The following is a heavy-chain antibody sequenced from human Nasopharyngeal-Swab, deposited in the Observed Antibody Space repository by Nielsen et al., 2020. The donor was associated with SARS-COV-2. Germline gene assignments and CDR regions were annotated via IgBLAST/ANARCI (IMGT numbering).Heavy chain of an antibody. V-gene: IGHV4-61*02. D-gene: IGHD5-24*01. CDR2: IYTDGST. CDR1: GASISGGPYY. Sequence: SETLSLTCTVSGASISGGPYYWSWIRQPAGRGLEWVGRIYTDGSTNFNPSLKSRVTISVDTSKNQVSLKVTSVTAADTAVYYCASTSTDIATIAYFDYWGHGTLVTVSS. CDR3: ASTSTDIATIAYFDY. J-gene: IGHJ4*01.